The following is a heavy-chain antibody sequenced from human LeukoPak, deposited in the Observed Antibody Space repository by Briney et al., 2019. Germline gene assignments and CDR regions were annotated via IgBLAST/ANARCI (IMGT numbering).Heavy chain of an antibody. J-gene: IGHJ4*02. Sequence: SETLSLTCTVSGGSISSGDYYWSWIRQPPGNGLEWIGYIYYSGSTYYNPSLKSRVTISVDTSKNQFSLKLSSVTAADTAVYYCASGPLGWAQDYYFDYWGQGTLVTVSS. CDR1: GGSISSGDYY. CDR2: IYYSGST. D-gene: IGHD3-10*01. CDR3: ASGPLGWAQDYYFDY. V-gene: IGHV4-30-4*08.